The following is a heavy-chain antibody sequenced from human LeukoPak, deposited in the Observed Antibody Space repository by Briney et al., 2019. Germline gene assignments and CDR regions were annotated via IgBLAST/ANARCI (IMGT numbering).Heavy chain of an antibody. Sequence: VASVKVSCKASGYTFTSYAIHWVRQAPGQRLEWMGWINAGNGNTKYSQKFQGRVTITRDTSASTAYMELSSLRSEDTAVYYCARDLGGYCSSSSCFYAFDIWGQGTMVTVSS. CDR2: INAGNGNT. CDR3: ARDLGGYCSSSSCFYAFDI. CDR1: GYTFTSYA. J-gene: IGHJ3*02. D-gene: IGHD2-2*01. V-gene: IGHV1-3*01.